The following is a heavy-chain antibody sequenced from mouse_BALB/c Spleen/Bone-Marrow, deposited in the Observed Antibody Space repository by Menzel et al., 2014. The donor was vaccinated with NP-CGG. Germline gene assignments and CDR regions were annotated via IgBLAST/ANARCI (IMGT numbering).Heavy chain of an antibody. CDR1: GFDFXRYW. D-gene: IGHD1-1*01. CDR2: INPDSSTI. CDR3: ARLSYYGRFAY. J-gene: IGHJ3*01. Sequence: EVQVVESGGGLVQPGGSLKLSCAASGFDFXRYWMSWVRQAQGKGLEWIGEINPDSSTINYTPSLKDKFIISRDNAKNTLYLQMSKVRSEDTALYYCARLSYYGRFAYWVQGTLVTVSA. V-gene: IGHV4-1*02.